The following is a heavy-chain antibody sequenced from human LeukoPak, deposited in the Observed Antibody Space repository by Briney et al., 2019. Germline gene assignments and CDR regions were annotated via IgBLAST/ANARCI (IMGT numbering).Heavy chain of an antibody. D-gene: IGHD1-26*01. CDR2: IWYDGSNK. CDR1: GFTFSSYG. V-gene: IGHV3-33*01. Sequence: PGGSLRLSCAASGFTFSSYGMHWVRQAPGKGLEWVAVIWYDGSNKYYADSVEGRFTISRDNSKNTLYLQMNSLRAEDTAVYYCARIGGSYYSPLDYWGQGTLVTVSS. CDR3: ARIGGSYYSPLDY. J-gene: IGHJ4*02.